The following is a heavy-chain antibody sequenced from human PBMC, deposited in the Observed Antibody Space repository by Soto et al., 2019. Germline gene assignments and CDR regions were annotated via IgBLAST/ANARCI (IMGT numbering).Heavy chain of an antibody. V-gene: IGHV4-59*01. CDR3: ARDLWGYCGTDCYPLDV. CDR1: GGSISGYY. D-gene: IGHD2-21*02. Sequence: SETLSLTCTVSGGSISGYYWSWIRQPPGKGLEWIGYMYNTGSTVYNPSFKSRVTISVDTSKNQFTLKLNSVTAADTAVYYCARDLWGYCGTDCYPLDVWGQGTTVTVS. J-gene: IGHJ6*02. CDR2: MYNTGST.